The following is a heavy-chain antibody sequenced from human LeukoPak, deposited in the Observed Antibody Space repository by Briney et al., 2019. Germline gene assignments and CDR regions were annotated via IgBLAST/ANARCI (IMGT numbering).Heavy chain of an antibody. CDR3: ARGRFLEWLSILDYFDY. J-gene: IGHJ4*02. Sequence: SETLSLTCTVSGGSISSGSYYWSWLRQPAGKGLEWFGRIYTSGSTNYNPSLKSRVTISVDTSKNQLSLKLSSVTAADTAVYYCARGRFLEWLSILDYFDYWGQGTLVTVSS. V-gene: IGHV4-61*02. CDR1: GGSISSGSYY. D-gene: IGHD3-3*01. CDR2: IYTSGST.